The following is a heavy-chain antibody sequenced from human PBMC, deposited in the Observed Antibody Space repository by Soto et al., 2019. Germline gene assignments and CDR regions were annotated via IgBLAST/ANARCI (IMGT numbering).Heavy chain of an antibody. Sequence: EVQLLESGGGLVQPGGSLRLSCAASGFSYNSYALNWVRQAPGKGLEWVSSISGGGGDTSYADSVRGRFTISRDNSRSTLYLQMNSLRAEDTAVYYCAKDFWSGFLSQNTGISEFDYWGQGTLVTVSS. CDR1: GFSYNSYA. CDR2: ISGGGGDT. CDR3: AKDFWSGFLSQNTGISEFDY. J-gene: IGHJ4*02. D-gene: IGHD3-3*01. V-gene: IGHV3-23*01.